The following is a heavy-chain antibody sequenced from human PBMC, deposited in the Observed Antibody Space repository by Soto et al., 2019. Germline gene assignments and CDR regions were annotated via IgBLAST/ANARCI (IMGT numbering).Heavy chain of an antibody. D-gene: IGHD3-16*01. Sequence: XGTLSLTCTVSGGSIFSPYWGWIRQPPGKGLEYIGYIYYSGSTNYNPSLKSRVTISVDMSREQFSLKLTSVTAADTAVYYCARGHNLGGSTFDIWGQGTSVTVSS. CDR2: IYYSGST. J-gene: IGHJ3*02. V-gene: IGHV4-59*11. CDR3: ARGHNLGGSTFDI. CDR1: GGSIFSPY.